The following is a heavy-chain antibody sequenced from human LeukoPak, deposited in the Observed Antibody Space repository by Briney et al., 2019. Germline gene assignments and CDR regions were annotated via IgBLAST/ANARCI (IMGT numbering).Heavy chain of an antibody. Sequence: AVISYDGSNKYYAHSVKGRFTISRDNSKNTLYLQMNSLRAEDTAVYYCAKKEWGTGGAFDIWGQGTMVTVSS. CDR2: ISYDGSNK. J-gene: IGHJ3*02. V-gene: IGHV3-30*18. CDR3: AKKEWGTGGAFDI. D-gene: IGHD3-16*01.